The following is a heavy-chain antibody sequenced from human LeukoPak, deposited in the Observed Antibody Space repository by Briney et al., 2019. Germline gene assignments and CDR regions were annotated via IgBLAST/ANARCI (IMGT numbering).Heavy chain of an antibody. CDR1: GFTFSSYG. Sequence: PGRSLRLSCAASGFTFSSYGMHWVRQAPGKGLEWVAVISYDGSNKYYADSVKGRFTISRDNSKNTLYLQMNSLRAEDTAVYYCAKDLVYSSSSGEYYYGMDVWGQGITVTVSS. CDR2: ISYDGSNK. D-gene: IGHD6-6*01. J-gene: IGHJ6*02. V-gene: IGHV3-30*18. CDR3: AKDLVYSSSSGEYYYGMDV.